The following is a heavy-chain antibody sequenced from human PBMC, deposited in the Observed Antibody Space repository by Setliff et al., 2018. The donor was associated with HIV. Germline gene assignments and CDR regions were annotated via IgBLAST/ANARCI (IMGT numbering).Heavy chain of an antibody. CDR3: AKVGSTGWYYFDY. J-gene: IGHJ4*01. CDR2: IWYDGSNK. D-gene: IGHD6-13*01. CDR1: GFTFSNYG. V-gene: IGHV3-30*02. Sequence: PGGSLRLSCAASGFTFSNYGMHWVRQAPGKGLEWVAVIWYDGSNKYYADSVKGRFTISRDNSKNTLYLQMNSLRAEDTAIYYCAKVGSTGWYYFDYWGHGTLVTVSS.